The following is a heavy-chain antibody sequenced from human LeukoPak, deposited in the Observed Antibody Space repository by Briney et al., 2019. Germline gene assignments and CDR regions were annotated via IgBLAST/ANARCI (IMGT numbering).Heavy chain of an antibody. V-gene: IGHV1-2*02. CDR2: INPNSGGT. D-gene: IGHD2-21*01. CDR3: AGDQVISNWFDP. Sequence: ASVKVSCKASGYTFTGYYMHWVRQAPGQGLEWMGWINPNSGGTNYAQKFQGRVTMTRDTSISTAYMELSRLRSDDTAVYYCAGDQVISNWFDPWGQGTLVTVSS. J-gene: IGHJ5*02. CDR1: GYTFTGYY.